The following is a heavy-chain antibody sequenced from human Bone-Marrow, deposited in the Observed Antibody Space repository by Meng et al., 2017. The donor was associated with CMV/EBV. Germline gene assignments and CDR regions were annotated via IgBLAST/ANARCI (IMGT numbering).Heavy chain of an antibody. CDR2: IRHDVRGN. Sequence: GESLKISCGAPGFIFSNYGMNWVRQVPGKGLEWVSFIRHDVRGNYYADSVKGRFTISRDNSKNTLYLQMNSLRLEDTAVYYCAKDSLRFGSNTPYFDSWGQGTRVTVSS. V-gene: IGHV3-30*02. CDR1: GFIFSNYG. J-gene: IGHJ4*02. CDR3: AKDSLRFGSNTPYFDS. D-gene: IGHD3-10*01.